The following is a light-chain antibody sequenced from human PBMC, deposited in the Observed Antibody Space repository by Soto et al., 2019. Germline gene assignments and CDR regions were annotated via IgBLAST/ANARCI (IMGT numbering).Light chain of an antibody. V-gene: IGLV1-40*01. CDR1: SSNIGAGYD. J-gene: IGLJ1*01. CDR2: SNN. Sequence: QSVLTQPPSVSGAPGQRVTISCTGSSSNIGAGYDVHWYQRLPGTAPKVLIYSNNNRPSGVPDRFSGSKSGTSASLAITGLQAADDADYYCQSYDSSLSGSYVFGTGTKLTVL. CDR3: QSYDSSLSGSYV.